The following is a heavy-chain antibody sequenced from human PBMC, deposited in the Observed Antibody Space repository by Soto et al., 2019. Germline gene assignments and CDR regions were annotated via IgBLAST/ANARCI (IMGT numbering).Heavy chain of an antibody. D-gene: IGHD5-18*01. V-gene: IGHV1-69*01. Sequence: QVQLVQSGAEVKKPGSSVKVSCKASGGTFSSYAISWVRQAPGQGLEWMGGIIPIFGTANYAQKFQGRVTITADESTSTAYMELSSLRSEDTAVYYCASEPDGRTAMVYGNWFDPWGQGTLVTVSS. CDR1: GGTFSSYA. CDR2: IIPIFGTA. J-gene: IGHJ5*02. CDR3: ASEPDGRTAMVYGNWFDP.